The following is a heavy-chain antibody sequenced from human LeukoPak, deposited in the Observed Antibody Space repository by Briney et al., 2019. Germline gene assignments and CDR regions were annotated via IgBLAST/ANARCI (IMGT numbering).Heavy chain of an antibody. J-gene: IGHJ5*02. CDR1: GYTFTGYY. CDR3: ARDSRSYVQPSNWFDP. Sequence: ASVKVSCKASGYTFTGYYMHWVRQAPGQGLEWMGWINPNSGGTNYAQKFQGRVTMTRDTSISTAYMELSRLRSDDTAVYYCARDSRSYVQPSNWFDPWGQGTLVTVSS. CDR2: INPNSGGT. D-gene: IGHD5-18*01. V-gene: IGHV1-2*02.